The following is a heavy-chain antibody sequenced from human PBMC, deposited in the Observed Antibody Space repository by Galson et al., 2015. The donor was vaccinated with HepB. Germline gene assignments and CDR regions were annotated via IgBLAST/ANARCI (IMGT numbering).Heavy chain of an antibody. CDR2: ISSSSSYI. J-gene: IGHJ4*02. CDR3: ARSYSSGPEDH. Sequence: SLRLSCAASGFTFRDYTMNWVRQAPGKGLVWVSSISSSSSYIYYADSVKGRFTISRDNAKNSLYLQMNSLRAEDTAVYYCARSYSSGPEDHWGQGTLVTVTS. D-gene: IGHD6-19*01. V-gene: IGHV3-21*01. CDR1: GFTFRDYT.